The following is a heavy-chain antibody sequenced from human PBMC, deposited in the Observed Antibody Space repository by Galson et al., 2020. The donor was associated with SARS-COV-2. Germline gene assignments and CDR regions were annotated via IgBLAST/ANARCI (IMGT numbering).Heavy chain of an antibody. D-gene: IGHD7-27*01. Sequence: GSLRLSCAASGFTFSSYWMHWVRQAPGKGLVWVSRIYSEGSSTSYADSVKGRFTISVDNAKNTLYLQMNSLRAEDTAVYYCARGDMGNDYFDYWGQGTLVTVSS. CDR1: GFTFSSYW. CDR2: IYSEGSST. J-gene: IGHJ4*02. V-gene: IGHV3-74*01. CDR3: ARGDMGNDYFDY.